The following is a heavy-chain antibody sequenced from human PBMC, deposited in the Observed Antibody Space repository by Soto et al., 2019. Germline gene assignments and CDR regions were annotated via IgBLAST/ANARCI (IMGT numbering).Heavy chain of an antibody. V-gene: IGHV5-51*01. CDR2: IYPGDSDT. D-gene: IGHD2-2*01. CDR3: ARLGFCSSTKCHDFDY. CDR1: GYSFTNFW. J-gene: IGHJ4*02. Sequence: GESLKISCKGSGYSFTNFWVGWVRQMPGKGLEWMGIIYPGDSDTRYSPSFQGQVTISADKSITTAYLQWSRLKASDTAMYYCARLGFCSSTKCHDFDYWGQGTLVTVSS.